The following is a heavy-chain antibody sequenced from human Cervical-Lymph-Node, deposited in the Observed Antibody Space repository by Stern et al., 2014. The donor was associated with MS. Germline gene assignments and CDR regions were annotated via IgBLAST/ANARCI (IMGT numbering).Heavy chain of an antibody. Sequence: QVQLQESGPRVVKSSETLSLTCSVSGDSVLSSSSYWSWIRQPPGKGLEWIGYKYQSGSATYNPSLKSRVTISLDLSNNQFSLRLNSMIAADTAVYYCARDRGSGGSRDAFDVWGQGTMIVVS. CDR3: ARDRGSGGSRDAFDV. J-gene: IGHJ3*01. CDR2: KYQSGSA. D-gene: IGHD2-15*01. CDR1: GDSVLSSSSY. V-gene: IGHV4-61*01.